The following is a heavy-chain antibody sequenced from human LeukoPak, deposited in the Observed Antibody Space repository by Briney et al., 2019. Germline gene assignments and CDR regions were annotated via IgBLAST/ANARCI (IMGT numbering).Heavy chain of an antibody. D-gene: IGHD3-3*01. CDR3: ARVAYYDFWSGYPNWFDP. Sequence: ASVKVSCKASGYTFTSYDINWVRQATGQGFEWMGWMNPNSGNTGYAQKFQGRVTMTRNTSISTAYMELSSLRSEDTAVYYCARVAYYDFWSGYPNWFDPWGQGTLVTVSS. CDR2: MNPNSGNT. J-gene: IGHJ5*02. V-gene: IGHV1-8*01. CDR1: GYTFTSYD.